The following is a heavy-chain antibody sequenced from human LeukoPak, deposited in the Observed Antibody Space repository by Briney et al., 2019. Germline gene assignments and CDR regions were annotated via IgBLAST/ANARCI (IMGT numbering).Heavy chain of an antibody. CDR2: IYYSGST. CDR1: GGSISSGGYS. V-gene: IGHV4-30-4*07. J-gene: IGHJ4*02. D-gene: IGHD6-6*01. CDR3: ARRPFDY. Sequence: PSQTLSLTCAVSGGSISSGGYSWSWIRQPPGKGPEWIGYIYYSGSTHYNPSLRSRVTISVDTSKNQFSLKLSSVTAADTAVYYCARRPFDYWGQGTLVTVSS.